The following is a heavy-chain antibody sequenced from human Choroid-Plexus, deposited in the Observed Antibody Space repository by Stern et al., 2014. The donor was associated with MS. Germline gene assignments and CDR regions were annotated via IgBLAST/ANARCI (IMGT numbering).Heavy chain of an antibody. V-gene: IGHV3-30*18. CDR1: GFTFGSWA. Sequence: VQLVESGGGVVQPGRPLRLSCVASGFTFGSWAMHWVRQAPGTGLEWVAGVSYDGSNKYYADSVKCRFAISRDNSQNTLYMQMSSLRPEDTAVYYCAKDRQYLTYFFDHWGQGSLVTVSS. D-gene: IGHD2/OR15-2a*01. CDR3: AKDRQYLTYFFDH. J-gene: IGHJ5*02. CDR2: VSYDGSNK.